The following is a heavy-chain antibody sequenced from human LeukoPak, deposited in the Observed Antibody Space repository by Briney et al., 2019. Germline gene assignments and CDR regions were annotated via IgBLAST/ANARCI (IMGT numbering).Heavy chain of an antibody. CDR2: IKQDGSEK. CDR1: GFTFSSYW. D-gene: IGHD4-17*01. J-gene: IGHJ4*02. CDR3: AESIYGDYFHY. Sequence: EGSLRLSCAASGFTFSSYWMSWVRQAPGKGLEWVANIKQDGSEKYYVDSVKGRFTISRDNAKNSLYLQMNSLRAEDTAVYYCAESIYGDYFHYWGQGTLVTVSS. V-gene: IGHV3-7*03.